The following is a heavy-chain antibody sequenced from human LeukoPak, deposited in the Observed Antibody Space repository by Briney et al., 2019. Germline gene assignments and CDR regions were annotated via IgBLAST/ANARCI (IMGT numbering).Heavy chain of an antibody. Sequence: PGGPLRLPCAASGFTFTPYDMRGLPQAPGKGVECVSGHSGSSGSRDYSHSVKRRYTISRDKTKNTLYLQMNSLRAEETAVYYCATDRGRWGQGTTVTVSS. V-gene: IGHV3-23*01. CDR3: ATDRGR. CDR2: HSGSSGSR. J-gene: IGHJ3*01. CDR1: GFTFTPYD.